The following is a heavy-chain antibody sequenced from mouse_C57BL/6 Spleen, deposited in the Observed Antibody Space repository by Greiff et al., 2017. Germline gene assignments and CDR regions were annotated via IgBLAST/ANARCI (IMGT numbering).Heavy chain of an antibody. CDR2: INPGSGGT. CDR1: GYAFTNYL. D-gene: IGHD1-1*01. Sequence: VQLQQSGAELVRPGTSVKVSCKASGYAFTNYLIEWVKQRPGQGLEWIGVINPGSGGTNYNEKFKGKATLTADKSSSIAYMQLSSLTSEDSAVYFCARSNYYGSSFYAMDYWGQGTSVTVSS. CDR3: ARSNYYGSSFYAMDY. V-gene: IGHV1-54*01. J-gene: IGHJ4*01.